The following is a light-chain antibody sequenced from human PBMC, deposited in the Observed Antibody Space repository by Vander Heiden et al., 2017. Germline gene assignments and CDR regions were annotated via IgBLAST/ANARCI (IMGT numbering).Light chain of an antibody. J-gene: IGKJ1*01. V-gene: IGKV1-5*01. CDR2: LAS. CDR1: LSISSY. Sequence: DIQMTQSPSTLSASVGDTVTISCRASLSISSYLAWYQQKPGKAPKLLIYLASSLESGVPSKFSGRGSGTEFTLTISSLQPDDFATYYCQQDNYYLWTFGQGTKVEI. CDR3: QQDNYYLWT.